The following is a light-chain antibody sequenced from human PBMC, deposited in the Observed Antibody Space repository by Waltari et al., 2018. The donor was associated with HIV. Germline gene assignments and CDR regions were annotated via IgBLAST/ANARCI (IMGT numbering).Light chain of an antibody. Sequence: DITLTQSPLSLSATPGGPASISCRSNQSLLHSNGYNYLDWYLQRPGQSPRLLISLGSDRASGVPDRFSGSKSGTDFILKISKVEAGDVGVYYCMQALQTPWTFGQGTKVEIK. CDR3: MQALQTPWT. J-gene: IGKJ1*01. CDR2: LGS. CDR1: QSLLHSNGYNY. V-gene: IGKV2-28*01.